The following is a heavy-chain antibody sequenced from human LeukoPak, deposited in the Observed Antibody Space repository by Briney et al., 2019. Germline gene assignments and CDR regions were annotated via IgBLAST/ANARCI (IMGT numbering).Heavy chain of an antibody. D-gene: IGHD2-2*01. J-gene: IGHJ6*02. CDR1: GGSISSYY. CDR3: ARLGSTSLYYYYGMDV. V-gene: IGHV4-59*08. Sequence: SETLSLTCTVSGGSISSYYWSWIRQPPGKGLEWIGYIYYSGSTNYNPSLKSRVTISVDTSKNQFSLKLRSVTAADTAVYYCARLGSTSLYYYYGMDVWGQGTTVTVSS. CDR2: IYYSGST.